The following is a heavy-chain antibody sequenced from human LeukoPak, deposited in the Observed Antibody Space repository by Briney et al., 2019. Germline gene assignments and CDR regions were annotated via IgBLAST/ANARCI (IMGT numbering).Heavy chain of an antibody. D-gene: IGHD3-16*01. J-gene: IGHJ4*02. Sequence: GGSLRLSCAASGFTFSNYAMSWVRQAPGKGLEWVSGISSSGGNTYYADSVKGRFTISRDTSKNTLYLQMNSLRAEDTAIYYCAKDKAITSGGVIVPHSDYWGQGTLVTVSS. CDR1: GFTFSNYA. CDR2: ISSSGGNT. V-gene: IGHV3-23*01. CDR3: AKDKAITSGGVIVPHSDY.